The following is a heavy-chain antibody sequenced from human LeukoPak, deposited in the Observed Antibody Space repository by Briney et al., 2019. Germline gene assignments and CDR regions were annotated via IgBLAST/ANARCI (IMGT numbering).Heavy chain of an antibody. CDR1: GGTVSSYA. Sequence: ASVKVSCKASGGTVSSYAISWVRQAPGQGLEWMGGIIPIFGTANYAQKFQGRVTITADESTSTAYMELSSLRSDDTAVYYCARLLSYDILTGYSLFGYYYYMDVWGKGTTVTISS. CDR3: ARLLSYDILTGYSLFGYYYYMDV. CDR2: IIPIFGTA. J-gene: IGHJ6*03. V-gene: IGHV1-69*13. D-gene: IGHD3-9*01.